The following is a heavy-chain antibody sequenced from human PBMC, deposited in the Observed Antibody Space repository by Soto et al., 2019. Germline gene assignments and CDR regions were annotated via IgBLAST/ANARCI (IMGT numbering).Heavy chain of an antibody. CDR3: TSSALIDYYCYYGRDV. CDR1: GFTFSGSA. D-gene: IGHD3-22*01. J-gene: IGHJ6*02. Sequence: EVQLVESGGGLVQPGGSLKLSCAASGFTFSGSAMHWVRQASGKGLEWVGRIRSKANSYATAYAASVKGRFTISRDDSKNTAYLQMNSLKTEDTAVYYCTSSALIDYYCYYGRDVWGQGTTVTVSS. V-gene: IGHV3-73*02. CDR2: IRSKANSYAT.